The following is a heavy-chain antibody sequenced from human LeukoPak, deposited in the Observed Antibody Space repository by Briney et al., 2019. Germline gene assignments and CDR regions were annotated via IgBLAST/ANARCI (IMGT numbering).Heavy chain of an antibody. CDR2: INPNSGGT. V-gene: IGHV1-2*02. D-gene: IGHD6-6*01. J-gene: IGHJ4*02. CDR3: ARVPSPYSSSLEQP. CDR1: GYTFTGYY. Sequence: GASVKVSCKASGYTFTGYYMHWVRQAPGQGLEWMGWINPNSGGTNYAQKFQGRVTMTRDTSISTAYMELSSLRSEDTAVYYCARVPSPYSSSLEQPWGQGTLVTVSS.